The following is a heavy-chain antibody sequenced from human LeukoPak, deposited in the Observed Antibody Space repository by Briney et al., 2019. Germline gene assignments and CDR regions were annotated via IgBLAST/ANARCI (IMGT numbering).Heavy chain of an antibody. CDR1: GFTVSSNY. D-gene: IGHD3-16*02. Sequence: GGSLRLSCAASGFTVSSNYMSWVRQAPGKGLEWVSIIYSDGSTYYRDSVKGRFTISRDNSKNTLYLQMNSLRAEDTAVYYCAREGLRLGALLLYIDSWGQGTLVTVSS. CDR2: IYSDGST. V-gene: IGHV3-66*01. J-gene: IGHJ4*02. CDR3: AREGLRLGALLLYIDS.